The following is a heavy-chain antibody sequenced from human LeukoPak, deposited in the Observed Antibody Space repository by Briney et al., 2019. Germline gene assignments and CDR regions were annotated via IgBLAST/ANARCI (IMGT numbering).Heavy chain of an antibody. D-gene: IGHD3-22*01. J-gene: IGHJ4*02. V-gene: IGHV4-61*02. CDR3: ARADYYDSSGRFDY. Sequence: PSQTLSLTCTVSGGSISSGSYYWSWIRQPAGKGLEWIGRIYTSGSTNYNPSLKSRVTISVDTSKNQFSLKLSSVTAADTAVYYCARADYYDSSGRFDYWGQGTLVTVSS. CDR2: IYTSGST. CDR1: GGSISSGSYY.